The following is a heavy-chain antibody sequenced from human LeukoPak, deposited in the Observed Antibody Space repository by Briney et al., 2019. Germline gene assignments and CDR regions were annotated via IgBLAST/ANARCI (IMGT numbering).Heavy chain of an antibody. J-gene: IGHJ6*04. V-gene: IGHV3-30*04. CDR1: GFTFSSYA. D-gene: IGHD3-10*01. CDR2: ISYDGSNK. CDR3: ARDQVLLWFGEYPSYGMDV. Sequence: PGGSLRLSCAASGFTFSSYAMHWVRQAPGKGLEWVAVISYDGSNKYYADSVKGRFTISRDNSKNTLYLQMNSLRAEDTAVYDCARDQVLLWFGEYPSYGMDVWGKGTTVTVSS.